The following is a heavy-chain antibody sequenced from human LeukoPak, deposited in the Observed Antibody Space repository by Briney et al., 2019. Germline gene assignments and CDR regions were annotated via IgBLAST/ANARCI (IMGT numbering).Heavy chain of an antibody. D-gene: IGHD2-2*01. CDR1: GFTFSSYE. V-gene: IGHV3-48*03. J-gene: IGHJ4*02. CDR2: ISSSRSTI. CDR3: ARGGFCRSTSCYGHFFDY. Sequence: GGSLRLSCAASGFTFSSYEMNWVRQAPGKGLEWVSYISSSRSTIYYADSVKGRFTISRDNAKNSLYLQMNSLRAEDTAVYYCARGGFCRSTSCYGHFFDYWGQGTLLTVSS.